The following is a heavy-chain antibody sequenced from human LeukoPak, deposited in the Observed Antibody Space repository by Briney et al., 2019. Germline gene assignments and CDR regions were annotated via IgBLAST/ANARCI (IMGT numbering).Heavy chain of an antibody. Sequence: GGSLRLSCAASGFTFNIYNMNWVRQAPGQGLQWVSSISSSSSNIYYADSVKGRFTISRDNAKNSLYLQMNSLRAEDTAVYHCARDLDGDYALDYWGRGTLVTVSS. CDR2: ISSSSSNI. J-gene: IGHJ4*02. D-gene: IGHD4-17*01. CDR1: GFTFNIYN. V-gene: IGHV3-21*01. CDR3: ARDLDGDYALDY.